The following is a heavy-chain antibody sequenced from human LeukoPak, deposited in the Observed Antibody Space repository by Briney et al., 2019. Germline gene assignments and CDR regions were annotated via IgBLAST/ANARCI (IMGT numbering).Heavy chain of an antibody. Sequence: PSQTLSLTCTVSGGSISSGSYYWSWIRQPAGKGLEWIGRIYTSGSTNYNPSLKSRVTISVDTSKNQFSLKLSSVTAADTAVYYCARGMGYCSGGSCLGYYFDYRGQGTLATVSS. D-gene: IGHD2-15*01. CDR1: GGSISSGSYY. CDR2: IYTSGST. CDR3: ARGMGYCSGGSCLGYYFDY. V-gene: IGHV4-61*02. J-gene: IGHJ4*02.